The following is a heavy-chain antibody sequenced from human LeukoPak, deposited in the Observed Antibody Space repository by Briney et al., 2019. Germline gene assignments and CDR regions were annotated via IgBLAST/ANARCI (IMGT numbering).Heavy chain of an antibody. D-gene: IGHD2-8*02. J-gene: IGHJ4*02. Sequence: GGSLRLSCSASGFTFTNSWMAWVRQGPGKGLEWVANIKQDASTKHYADSLKGRFTISRDNPKNSLYLQMNNLRADDTAIYYCTRDTEGTLDYWGQGILVTVAS. CDR3: TRDTEGTLDY. CDR1: GFTFTNSW. CDR2: IKQDASTK. V-gene: IGHV3-7*01.